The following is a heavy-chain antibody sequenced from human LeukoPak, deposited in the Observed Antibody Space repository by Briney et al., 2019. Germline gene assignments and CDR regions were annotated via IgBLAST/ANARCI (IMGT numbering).Heavy chain of an antibody. V-gene: IGHV4-34*01. Sequence: PSETLSLTCAVYGGSFSGYYWSWIRQSPGKGLEWIGEINHSGSTNYNPSLNSRVTISVDASKNQFSLKLSSVSAADTALYYGARGTFYPDSSVRSLYMDVWDKGNTVTVSS. D-gene: IGHD3-22*01. CDR1: GGSFSGYY. CDR2: INHSGST. CDR3: ARGTFYPDSSVRSLYMDV. J-gene: IGHJ6*03.